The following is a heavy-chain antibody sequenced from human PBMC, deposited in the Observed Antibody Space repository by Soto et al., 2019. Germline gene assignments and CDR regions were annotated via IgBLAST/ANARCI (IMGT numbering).Heavy chain of an antibody. V-gene: IGHV3-74*01. Sequence: LRLSCAASGFTFSSYWMHWVRQAPGKGLVWVSRINSDGSSTSYADSVKGRFTISRDNAKNTLYLQMNSLRAEDAAVYYCARDKKVVPDALINYYYYGMDVWGQGTTVTVSS. CDR3: ARDKKVVPDALINYYYYGMDV. D-gene: IGHD2-2*01. CDR2: INSDGSST. CDR1: GFTFSSYW. J-gene: IGHJ6*02.